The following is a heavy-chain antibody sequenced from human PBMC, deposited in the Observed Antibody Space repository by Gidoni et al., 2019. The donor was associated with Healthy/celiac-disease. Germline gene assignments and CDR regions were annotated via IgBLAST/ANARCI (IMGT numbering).Heavy chain of an antibody. CDR1: GFTFSDYY. J-gene: IGHJ4*02. Sequence: QVQLVESGGGWVKPGGSLRLSCTGPGFTFSDYYMSWIRQAPGKGLEWVSYISSSSSYTNYADSVKGRFTISRDNAKNSLYLQMNSLRAEDTAVYYCARDSMVWVYWGQGTLVTVSS. CDR3: ARDSMVWVY. CDR2: ISSSSSYT. D-gene: IGHD3-10*01. V-gene: IGHV3-11*06.